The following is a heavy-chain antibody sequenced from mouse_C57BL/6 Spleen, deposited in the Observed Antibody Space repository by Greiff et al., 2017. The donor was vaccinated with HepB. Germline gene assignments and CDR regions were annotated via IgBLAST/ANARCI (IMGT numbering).Heavy chain of an antibody. CDR1: GFTFTDYY. V-gene: IGHV7-3*01. CDR2: IRNKANGYTT. Sequence: EVMLVESGGGLVQPGGSLSLSCAASGFTFTDYYMSWVRQPPGQALEWLGFIRNKANGYTTEYSASVKGRFTISRDNSQSILYLQMNALGAEDSATYYCARYRNFDVWGTGTTVTVSS. CDR3: ARYRNFDV. J-gene: IGHJ1*03.